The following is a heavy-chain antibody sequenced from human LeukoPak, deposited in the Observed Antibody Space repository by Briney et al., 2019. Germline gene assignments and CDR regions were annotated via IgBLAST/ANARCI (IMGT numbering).Heavy chain of an antibody. CDR3: ARGNQWLAYYFDY. Sequence: GGSLRLSCAASGFTFSSYSMNWVRQAPGKGLEWVSVIYSGGSTYYADSVKGRFTISRDNSKNTLYLQMNSLRAEDTAVYYCARGNQWLAYYFDYWGQGTLVTVSS. D-gene: IGHD6-19*01. CDR1: GFTFSSYS. V-gene: IGHV3-53*01. CDR2: IYSGGST. J-gene: IGHJ4*02.